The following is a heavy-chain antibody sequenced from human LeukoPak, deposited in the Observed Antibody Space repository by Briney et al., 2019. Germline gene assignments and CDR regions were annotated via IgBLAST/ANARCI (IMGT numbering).Heavy chain of an antibody. CDR1: GGTFSSYA. D-gene: IGHD3-10*01. J-gene: IGHJ6*02. CDR2: IIPIFGIA. CDR3: ARDLLSGGSGSYKTHYYYYYGMDV. Sequence: ASVKVSCKASGGTFSSYAISWVRQAPGHGLEWMGRIIPIFGIANYAQKFQGRVTITADKSTSTAYMELSSLRSEDTAVYYCARDLLSGGSGSYKTHYYYYYGMDVWGQGTTVTVSS. V-gene: IGHV1-69*04.